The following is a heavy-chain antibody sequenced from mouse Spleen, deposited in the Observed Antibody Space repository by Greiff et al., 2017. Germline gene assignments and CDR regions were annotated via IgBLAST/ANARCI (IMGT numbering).Heavy chain of an antibody. Sequence: EVHLVESGGGLVKLGGSLKLSCAASGFTFSSYAMSWVRQTPEKRLEWVATISSGGGNTYYPDSVKGRFTISRDNAKNTLYLQMSSLKSEDTAMYYCARHLGPLNWWAMDYWGQGTSVTVSS. CDR2: ISSGGGNT. CDR3: ARHLGPLNWWAMDY. CDR1: GFTFSSYA. D-gene: IGHD1-1*02. V-gene: IGHV5-9-3*01. J-gene: IGHJ4*01.